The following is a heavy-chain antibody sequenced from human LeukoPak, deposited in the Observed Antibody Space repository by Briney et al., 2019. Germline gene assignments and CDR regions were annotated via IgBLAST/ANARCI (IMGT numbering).Heavy chain of an antibody. CDR3: AKDHPRYCSGGSCYSGHDY. CDR2: ISGSGGRT. V-gene: IGHV3-23*01. D-gene: IGHD2-15*01. CDR1: GFTFSNYG. Sequence: GGSLRLSCAASGFTFSNYGMSWVRQAPGKGLEWVSGISGSGGRTYYADSVKGRFTISRDNSKNTLYLQMNSLRAEDTAVYYCAKDHPRYCSGGSCYSGHDYWGQGTLVTVSS. J-gene: IGHJ4*02.